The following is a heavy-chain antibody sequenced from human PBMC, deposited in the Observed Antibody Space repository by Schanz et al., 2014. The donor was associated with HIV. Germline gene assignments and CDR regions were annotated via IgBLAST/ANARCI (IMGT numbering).Heavy chain of an antibody. D-gene: IGHD3-3*01. CDR2: ISYDGSNQ. V-gene: IGHV3-30-3*01. CDR1: GFTFSSYA. CDR3: ASWGYYDFWSAYYKNPSSNYGMDV. Sequence: QVQLVESGGGVVQPGRSLRLSCAASGFTFSSYAMHWVRQAPGKGLEWVAVISYDGSNQYYADSVKGRFTISRDNAKNSLYLQMSSLRAEDTAVYYCASWGYYDFWSAYYKNPSSNYGMDVWGQGTTVTVSS. J-gene: IGHJ6*02.